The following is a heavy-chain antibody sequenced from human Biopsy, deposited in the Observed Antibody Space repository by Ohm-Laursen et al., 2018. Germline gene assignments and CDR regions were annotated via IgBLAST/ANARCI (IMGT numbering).Heavy chain of an antibody. V-gene: IGHV1-2*02. Sequence: ASVKVSCKASGFSFTGYYIHWVRQAPGQGLEWMGWISLKSGDTNYAHKFQGNITMTRDTSMSTAYMEMSRLRCDDTAVYYCALQSVAQMKNFDYWGQGTLVTVSS. J-gene: IGHJ4*02. D-gene: IGHD6-19*01. CDR3: ALQSVAQMKNFDY. CDR1: GFSFTGYY. CDR2: ISLKSGDT.